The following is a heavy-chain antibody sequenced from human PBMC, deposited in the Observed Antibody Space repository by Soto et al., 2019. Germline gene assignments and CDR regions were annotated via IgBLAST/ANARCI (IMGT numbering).Heavy chain of an antibody. D-gene: IGHD3-3*01. J-gene: IGHJ4*02. V-gene: IGHV4-31*03. Sequence: TLSLTCTVSGASISSGGFYWNWIRQHPGKGLEWIGSISYSVTTYYNPSLKSRVAISVDTSENLFSLELSSATAADAAVYYCVRGERSAYSGLFFWGQGTLVTVSS. CDR3: VRGERSAYSGLFF. CDR2: ISYSVTT. CDR1: GASISSGGFY.